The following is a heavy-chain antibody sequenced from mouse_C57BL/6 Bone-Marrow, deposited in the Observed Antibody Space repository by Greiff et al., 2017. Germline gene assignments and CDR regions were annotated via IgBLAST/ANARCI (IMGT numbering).Heavy chain of an antibody. CDR1: GYTFTSYW. CDR2: IYPGSGST. V-gene: IGHV1-55*01. J-gene: IGHJ1*03. Sequence: LQQPGAELVKPGASVKMSCKASGYTFTSYWITWVKQRPGQGLEWIGDIYPGSGSTNYNEKFKSKATLTVDTSSSTAYMQLSSLTAGDSAVYYCARSDYGNYSYWYFDVWGTGTTVTVSS. CDR3: ARSDYGNYSYWYFDV. D-gene: IGHD2-1*01.